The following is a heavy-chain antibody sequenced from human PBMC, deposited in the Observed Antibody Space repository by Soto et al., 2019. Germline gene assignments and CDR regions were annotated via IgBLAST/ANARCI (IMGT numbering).Heavy chain of an antibody. V-gene: IGHV3-48*03. CDR2: ISTTGTSP. CDR3: ARDGHRGPSDAFDV. D-gene: IGHD3-10*01. J-gene: IGHJ3*01. Sequence: GVSLRLSCTASGFSSSNYEMNWIRQAPGKGLEWVSHISTTGTSPYYADSVRGRFTVSRDTANNSIYLQMNSLKAEDTALYYCARDGHRGPSDAFDVWGQGTMVTVSS. CDR1: GFSSSNYE.